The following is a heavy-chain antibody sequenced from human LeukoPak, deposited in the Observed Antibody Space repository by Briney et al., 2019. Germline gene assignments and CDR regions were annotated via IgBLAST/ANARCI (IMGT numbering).Heavy chain of an antibody. D-gene: IGHD3-3*01. V-gene: IGHV3-74*01. CDR3: ARGGYDDDWFDP. CDR1: GFTFSNYW. CDR2: INSNSSST. J-gene: IGHJ5*02. Sequence: GGSLRLSCAASGFTFSNYWMHWVPHAPGKGLVWVSRINSNSSSTTYADYVKRRFTISRDNDKHTLYLHMNSLRAEDTAVLYCARGGYDDDWFDPWGQGTLVTVSS.